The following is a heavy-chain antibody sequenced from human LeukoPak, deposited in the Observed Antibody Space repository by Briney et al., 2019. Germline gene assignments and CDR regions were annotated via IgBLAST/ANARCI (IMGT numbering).Heavy chain of an antibody. D-gene: IGHD3-10*01. CDR2: ISSSSSYI. CDR1: GFTFSSCS. CDR3: ARDGYYYGSGSYYNTPVDY. J-gene: IGHJ4*02. Sequence: PGGSLRLSCAASGFTFSSCSMNWVRQAPGKGLEWVSSISSSSSYIYYADSVKGRFTISRDNAKNSLYLQMNSLRAEDTAVYYCARDGYYYGSGSYYNTPVDYWGQGTLVTVSS. V-gene: IGHV3-21*01.